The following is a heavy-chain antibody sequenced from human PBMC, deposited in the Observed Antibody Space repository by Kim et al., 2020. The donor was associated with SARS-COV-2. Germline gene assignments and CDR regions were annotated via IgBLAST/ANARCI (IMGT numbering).Heavy chain of an antibody. CDR2: IWYDGSNK. CDR1: GFTFSSYG. D-gene: IGHD3-22*01. V-gene: IGHV3-33*08. CDR3: ARDLASDYYDSSGYYEASRGNWFDP. J-gene: IGHJ5*02. Sequence: GGSLRLSCAASGFTFSSYGMHWVRQAPGKGLEWVAVIWYDGSNKYYADSVKGRFTISRDNSKNTLYLQMNSLRAEDTAVYYCARDLASDYYDSSGYYEASRGNWFDPWGQGTLVTVSS.